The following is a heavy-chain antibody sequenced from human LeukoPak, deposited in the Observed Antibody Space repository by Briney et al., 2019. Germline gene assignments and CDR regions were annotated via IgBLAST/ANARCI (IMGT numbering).Heavy chain of an antibody. CDR1: GYTFTSYG. Sequence: GASVKVSCKASGYTFTSYGISWVRQAPGQGLEWTGWISAYNGNTNYAQKLQGRVTMTTDTSTSTAYMELGSLRSDDTAVYYCARTYYYDSSGSLPDYWGQGTTVTVSS. CDR2: ISAYNGNT. D-gene: IGHD3-22*01. CDR3: ARTYYYDSSGSLPDY. V-gene: IGHV1-18*01. J-gene: IGHJ4*03.